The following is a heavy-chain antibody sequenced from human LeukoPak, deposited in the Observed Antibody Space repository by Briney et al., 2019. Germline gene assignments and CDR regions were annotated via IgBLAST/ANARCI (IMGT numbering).Heavy chain of an antibody. D-gene: IGHD3-10*01. CDR2: IYTSEST. CDR1: GGSISTYY. V-gene: IGHV4-4*07. Sequence: SSETLSLTCTVSGGSISTYYWSWIRQPAGKGLEWIGRIYTSESTNYNPSLKSRVTMSVDTSKNQFSLKLSSVTAADTAVYYCARNYGSGSYHNYYYYGMDVWGQGTTVTVSS. J-gene: IGHJ6*02. CDR3: ARNYGSGSYHNYYYYGMDV.